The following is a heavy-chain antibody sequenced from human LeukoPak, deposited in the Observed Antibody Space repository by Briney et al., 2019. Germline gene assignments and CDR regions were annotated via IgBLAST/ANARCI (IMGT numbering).Heavy chain of an antibody. V-gene: IGHV3-30*02. J-gene: IGHJ4*02. CDR2: IRYDGSNK. CDR3: AKSPYGDYVSLFDY. CDR1: GFTFISYG. D-gene: IGHD4-17*01. Sequence: GGSLRLSCAASGFTFISYGMYWVRQAPGKGLESVAFIRYDGSNKYYADSVKGRFTISRDNSKNTLYLQMNSLRAEDTAVYYCAKSPYGDYVSLFDYWGQGTLVTVSS.